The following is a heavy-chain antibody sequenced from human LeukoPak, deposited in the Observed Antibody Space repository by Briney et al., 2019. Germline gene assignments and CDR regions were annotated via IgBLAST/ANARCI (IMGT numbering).Heavy chain of an antibody. J-gene: IGHJ3*02. CDR3: ASDRDAFDI. Sequence: SETLSLTCTVSGGSISRGGYYCSWIRQHPGKGLEWIGYIYYSGSDYYNPSLKSRVTISVETPKNQFSLKLSSVTAADTAVYYCASDRDAFDIWGQGTMVTVSS. CDR1: GGSISRGGYY. V-gene: IGHV4-31*03. CDR2: IYYSGSD.